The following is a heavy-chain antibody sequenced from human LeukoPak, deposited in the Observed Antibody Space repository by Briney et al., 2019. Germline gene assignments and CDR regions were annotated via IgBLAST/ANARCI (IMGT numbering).Heavy chain of an antibody. J-gene: IGHJ4*02. V-gene: IGHV4-61*02. CDR1: GGSISSGSYY. D-gene: IGHD3-3*01. Sequence: TLSLTCTVSGGSISSGSYYWSWIRQPAGKGLEWIGRIYTSGSTNYNPSLKSRVTISVDTSKNQFSLKLSSVTAADTAVYYCARDDGFWSGYFGCWGQGTLVTVSS. CDR3: ARDDGFWSGYFGC. CDR2: IYTSGST.